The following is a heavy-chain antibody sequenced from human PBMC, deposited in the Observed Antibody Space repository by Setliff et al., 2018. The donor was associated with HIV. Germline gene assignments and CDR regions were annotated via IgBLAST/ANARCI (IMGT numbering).Heavy chain of an antibody. CDR1: GGSISSGSYY. V-gene: IGHV4-61*09. D-gene: IGHD1-26*01. CDR2: IYTSEST. Sequence: SETLSLTCAVSGGSISSGSYYWSWVRQPAGKGLEWIGHIYTSESTNYNPSLKSRVTISVDTSKNQFSLKLSSVTAADTAVYYCARGALQDGTGSYYEGFDYWGQGTLVTVSS. CDR3: ARGALQDGTGSYYEGFDY. J-gene: IGHJ4*02.